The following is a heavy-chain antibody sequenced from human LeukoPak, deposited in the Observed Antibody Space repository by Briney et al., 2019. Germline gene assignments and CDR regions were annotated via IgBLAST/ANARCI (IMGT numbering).Heavy chain of an antibody. Sequence: SETLSLTCAVYGGSFSGYYWSWIRQPPGKGLEWIGEINHSGSTNYNPSLKSRVTISVDTSKNQFSLKLSSVTAADTAVYYCARFGPIAARRPHYYYMDVWGKGTTVTVSS. CDR2: INHSGST. V-gene: IGHV4-34*01. CDR1: GGSFSGYY. D-gene: IGHD6-6*01. J-gene: IGHJ6*03. CDR3: ARFGPIAARRPHYYYMDV.